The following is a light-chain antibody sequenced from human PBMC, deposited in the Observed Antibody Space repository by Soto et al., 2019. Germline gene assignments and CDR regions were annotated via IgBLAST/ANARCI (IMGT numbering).Light chain of an antibody. Sequence: EIVMTQSPATLSVSPGERVSLSCRSSQSVSSNLAWHQQKPGQAPMLLIYGTSTRATGIPTRFSGSGSGTEFTLTISSLQSEDFEGYYWQQYNNWPITFGQGTNVEIK. V-gene: IGKV3-15*01. CDR2: GTS. J-gene: IGKJ1*01. CDR3: QQYNNWPIT. CDR1: QSVSSN.